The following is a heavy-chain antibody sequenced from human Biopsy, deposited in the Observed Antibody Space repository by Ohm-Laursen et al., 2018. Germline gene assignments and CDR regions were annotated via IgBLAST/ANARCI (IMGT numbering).Heavy chain of an antibody. CDR2: IFYSTNT. D-gene: IGHD5-12*01. J-gene: IGHJ4*02. Sequence: TLSLTCRVSGGSISSDYWSWIRQTPGKGLEWIGNIFYSTNTYYNPSLKSRVTISVDTSKNQFSLKLSSVTAADTAVYYCARLGSGDYFPTFFDFWGQGALVTVSS. CDR1: GGSISSDY. CDR3: ARLGSGDYFPTFFDF. V-gene: IGHV4-59*06.